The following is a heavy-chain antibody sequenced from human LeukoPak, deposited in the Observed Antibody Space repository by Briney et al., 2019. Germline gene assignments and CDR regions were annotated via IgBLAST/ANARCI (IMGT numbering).Heavy chain of an antibody. CDR3: ANYDFWSGYSSYYMDV. CDR1: GFTFNSYG. J-gene: IGHJ6*03. V-gene: IGHV3-30*02. Sequence: GGSLRLSCAASGFTFNSYGTHWVRQAPGKGLEWVAFIRFDGSNKYYADSVKGRFTISRDNSKNTLYLQMNSLRAEDTAVYFCANYDFWSGYSSYYMDVWGKGTTVTVSS. CDR2: IRFDGSNK. D-gene: IGHD3-3*01.